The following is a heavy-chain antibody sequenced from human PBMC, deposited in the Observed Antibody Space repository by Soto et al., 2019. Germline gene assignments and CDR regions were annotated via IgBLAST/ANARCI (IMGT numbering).Heavy chain of an antibody. V-gene: IGHV3-33*01. D-gene: IGHD4-17*01. CDR2: IWYDGSNK. CDR3: ARDYYGDYAGWFDP. Sequence: QVQLVESGGGVVQPGRSLRLSCAASGFTISSYGMHWVRQAPGKGLEWVAVIWYDGSNKYYADSVKGRFTISRDNSKNTLYLQMNSLRAEDTAVYYCARDYYGDYAGWFDPWGQGTLVTVSS. J-gene: IGHJ5*02. CDR1: GFTISSYG.